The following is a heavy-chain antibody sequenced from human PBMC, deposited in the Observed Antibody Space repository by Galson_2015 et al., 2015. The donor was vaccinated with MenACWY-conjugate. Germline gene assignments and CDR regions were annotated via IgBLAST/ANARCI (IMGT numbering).Heavy chain of an antibody. Sequence: SVKVSCKASGGTFSSYAISWVRQAPGQGLEWMGGIIPIFGTANYAQKFQGRVTITADKSTSTAYMELSSLRSEVTAVYYCARVPPLWSSSAWGQGTLVTVSS. CDR3: ARVPPLWSSSA. D-gene: IGHD6-6*01. V-gene: IGHV1-69*06. CDR2: IIPIFGTA. CDR1: GGTFSSYA. J-gene: IGHJ4*02.